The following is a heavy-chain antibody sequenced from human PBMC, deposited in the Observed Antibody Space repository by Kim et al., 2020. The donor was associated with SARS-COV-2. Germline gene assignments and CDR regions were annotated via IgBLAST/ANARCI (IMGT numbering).Heavy chain of an antibody. V-gene: IGHV3-7*01. CDR2: IKQDGSEK. D-gene: IGHD4-17*01. J-gene: IGHJ4*02. Sequence: GGSLRLSCAASGFTFSNYWMSWVRQAPGKGLEWVANIKQDGSEKYYVDSVKGRFTISRDNAKNSLYLQMNTLRAEDTAVYYCARWGGYGGKGRFRDYWGQGTLVTVSS. CDR1: GFTFSNYW. CDR3: ARWGGYGGKGRFRDY.